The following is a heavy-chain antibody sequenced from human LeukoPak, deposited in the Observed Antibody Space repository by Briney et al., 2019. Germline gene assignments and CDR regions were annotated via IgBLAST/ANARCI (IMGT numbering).Heavy chain of an antibody. J-gene: IGHJ3*01. CDR1: GFTFSDYY. V-gene: IGHV3-11*04. CDR3: ARALTRDALDL. Sequence: GGSLRLSFAASGFTFSDYYMSWIRQAPGQGLEWVSYVSSSGGAMYYADSVKGRFTISRDNAKNSLYLQVNNLKAGDTAVYYCARALTRDALDLWGQGTMVTVSS. CDR2: VSSSGGAM.